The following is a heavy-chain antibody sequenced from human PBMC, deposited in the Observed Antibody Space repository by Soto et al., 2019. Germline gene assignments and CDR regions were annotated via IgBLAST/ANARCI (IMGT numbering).Heavy chain of an antibody. D-gene: IGHD2-21*01. CDR1: GGSISDGAYY. J-gene: IGHJ4*02. Sequence: QVQLQESGPGLVKPSQTLSLTCTVSGGSISDGAYYWSWIRQPPGKGLEWIGHIYTSGNTYNNPSLRSRLTISLDTSKSQFSLNLNSVTAADTAVYYCASGLSGDKVDQWGQGTLVTVSS. CDR2: IYTSGNT. CDR3: ASGLSGDKVDQ. V-gene: IGHV4-30-4*01.